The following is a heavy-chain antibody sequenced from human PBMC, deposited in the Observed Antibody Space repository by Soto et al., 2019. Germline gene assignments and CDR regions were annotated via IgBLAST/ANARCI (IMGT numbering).Heavy chain of an antibody. Sequence: NPSETLSLTCTVSGGSISSYYWSWIRQPPGKGLEWIGYIYYSGSTNYNPSLKSRVTISVDTSKNQFSLKLSSVTAADTAVYYCARGWDSRPESGMDVWGQGTTVTV. CDR1: GGSISSYY. CDR2: IYYSGST. CDR3: ARGWDSRPESGMDV. J-gene: IGHJ6*02. D-gene: IGHD6-13*01. V-gene: IGHV4-59*01.